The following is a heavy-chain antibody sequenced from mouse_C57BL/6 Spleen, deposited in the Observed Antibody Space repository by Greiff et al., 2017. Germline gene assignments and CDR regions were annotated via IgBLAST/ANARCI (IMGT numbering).Heavy chain of an antibody. J-gene: IGHJ4*01. V-gene: IGHV1-84*01. CDR3: ARRGLYYGSSYDYYAMDY. CDR1: GYTFTDYY. CDR2: IYPGSGNT. Sequence: QVQLKESGPELVKPGASVKISCKASGYTFTDYYINWVKQRPGQGLEWIGWIYPGSGNTKYNEKFKGKATLTVDTSSSTAYMQLSSLTSEDSAVYFCARRGLYYGSSYDYYAMDYWGQGTSVTVSS. D-gene: IGHD1-1*01.